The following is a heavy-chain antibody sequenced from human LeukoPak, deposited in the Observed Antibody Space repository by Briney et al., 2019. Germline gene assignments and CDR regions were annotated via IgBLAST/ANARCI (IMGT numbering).Heavy chain of an antibody. J-gene: IGHJ3*02. V-gene: IGHV3-21*01. CDR3: AREIPTAMSAFDI. CDR2: ISSSSSYI. Sequence: GGSLRLSCAASGFTFSSYHMSWVRQAPGKGLEWVSSISSSSSYIYYVDSVEGRLTISRDNAKNSLYLQMTSLRAEDTAMYYCAREIPTAMSAFDIWGQGTMVTVSS. CDR1: GFTFSSYH. D-gene: IGHD2-2*01.